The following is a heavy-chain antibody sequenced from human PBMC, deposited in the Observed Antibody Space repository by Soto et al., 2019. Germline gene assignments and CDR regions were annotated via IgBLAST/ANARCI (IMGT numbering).Heavy chain of an antibody. CDR3: ARYRVASGAFDI. CDR2: IYSGGST. J-gene: IGHJ3*02. CDR1: GFTVSSNY. Sequence: LSLTCAASGFTVSSNYMSWVRQAPGKGLEWVSVIYSGGSTYYADSVKGRFTISRDNSKNTLYLQMNSLRAEDTAVYYCARYRVASGAFDIWGQGTMVTVSS. V-gene: IGHV3-53*01. D-gene: IGHD5-12*01.